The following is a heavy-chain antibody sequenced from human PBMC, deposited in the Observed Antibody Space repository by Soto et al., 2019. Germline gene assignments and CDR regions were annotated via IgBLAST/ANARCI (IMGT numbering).Heavy chain of an antibody. CDR1: GLTFSSYG. D-gene: IGHD6-19*01. J-gene: IGHJ5*02. Sequence: QVQLVESGGGVVQPGRSLRLSCAASGLTFSSYGMHWVRQAPGKGLEWVAVISYDGSNKYYADSVKGRFTISRDNSKNTLYLQMNSLRAEDTAVYYCAKVDSSGWYWFDPWGQGTLVTVSS. CDR3: AKVDSSGWYWFDP. CDR2: ISYDGSNK. V-gene: IGHV3-30*18.